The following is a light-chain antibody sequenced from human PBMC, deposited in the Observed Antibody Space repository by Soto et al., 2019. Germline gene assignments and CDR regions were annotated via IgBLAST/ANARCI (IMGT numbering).Light chain of an antibody. V-gene: IGKV3-20*01. Sequence: EILLTQSPATLSVSPGERVTLSCRASQGIGSTLAWYRQQPGQAPRLLIYGTSSRATGIPDRLSGSGSGTDFTLTISRLEPEDFAVYYCQQYGSSITFGQGTRLEIK. CDR2: GTS. J-gene: IGKJ5*01. CDR1: QGIGST. CDR3: QQYGSSIT.